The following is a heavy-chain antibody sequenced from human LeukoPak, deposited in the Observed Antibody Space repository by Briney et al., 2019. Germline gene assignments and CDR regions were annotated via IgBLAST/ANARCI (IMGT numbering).Heavy chain of an antibody. CDR1: GFTFSSYG. Sequence: GGTLRLSCAASGFTFSSYGMHWVRQAPGKGLEWVAVISYDGSNKYYADSVKGRFTISRDNSKNTLYLQMNSLRAEDTAVYYCAKDYDSSGYYYDGSGGYWGQGTLVTVSS. J-gene: IGHJ4*02. CDR2: ISYDGSNK. V-gene: IGHV3-30*18. CDR3: AKDYDSSGYYYDGSGGY. D-gene: IGHD3-22*01.